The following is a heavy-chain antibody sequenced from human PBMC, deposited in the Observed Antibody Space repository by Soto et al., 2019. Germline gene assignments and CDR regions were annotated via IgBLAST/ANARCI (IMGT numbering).Heavy chain of an antibody. CDR1: GGSISRYY. D-gene: IGHD6-13*01. CDR3: ARDIAAAPLYLDY. CDR2: IYYSGST. J-gene: IGHJ4*02. Sequence: PSETLSLTCTVSGGSISRYYWNWIRQPPGKGLEWIGYIYYSGSTNYNPSLKSRVTISVDTSKNQFSLKLSSVTAADTAVYYCARDIAAAPLYLDYWGQGALVTVSS. V-gene: IGHV4-59*01.